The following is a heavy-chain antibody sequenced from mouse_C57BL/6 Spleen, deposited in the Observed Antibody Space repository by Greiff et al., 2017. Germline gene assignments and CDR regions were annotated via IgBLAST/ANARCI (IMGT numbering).Heavy chain of an antibody. J-gene: IGHJ3*01. D-gene: IGHD1-1*01. CDR1: GYTFTSYW. V-gene: IGHV1-69*01. CDR2: IDPSDSYT. Sequence: QVQLQQPGAELVMPGASVKLSCKASGYTFTSYWMHWVKQRPGQGLEWIGEIDPSDSYTNYNQKFKGKSTLTVDKSSSTAYMQLSSLTSEDSAVYYCARASITTVVASEGFAYWGQGTLVTVSA. CDR3: ARASITTVVASEGFAY.